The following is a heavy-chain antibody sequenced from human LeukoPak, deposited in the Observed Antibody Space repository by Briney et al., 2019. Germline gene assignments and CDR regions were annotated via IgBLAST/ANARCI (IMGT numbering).Heavy chain of an antibody. J-gene: IGHJ3*02. Sequence: SETLSLTCTVSGGSISSGSYYWSWIRQPAGKGLEWFGRIYTSGNSNYNPSLKSRVTISVDASKNQFSLKLSSVTAADTALYYCAREERGSSYGWAFDIWGQGTMFTVSS. CDR2: IYTSGNS. CDR3: AREERGSSYGWAFDI. D-gene: IGHD5-18*01. CDR1: GGSISSGSYY. V-gene: IGHV4-61*02.